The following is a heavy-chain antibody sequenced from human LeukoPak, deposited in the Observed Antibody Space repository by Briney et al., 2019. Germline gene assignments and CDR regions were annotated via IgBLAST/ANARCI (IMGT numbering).Heavy chain of an antibody. D-gene: IGHD6-19*01. V-gene: IGHV4-34*01. CDR2: INHSGST. J-gene: IGHJ4*02. CDR1: GGSFSGYY. CDR3: ASSSIAVAYLDY. Sequence: SETLSLTCAVYGGSFSGYYWSWIRQPPGMGLEWIGEINHSGSTNYNPSLKSRVTISVDKSKNQFSLKLSSVTAADTAVYYCASSSIAVAYLDYWGQGTLVTVSS.